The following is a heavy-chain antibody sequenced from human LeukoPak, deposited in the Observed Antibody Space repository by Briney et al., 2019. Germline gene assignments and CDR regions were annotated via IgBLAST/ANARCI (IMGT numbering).Heavy chain of an antibody. CDR2: IKQDGSAK. CDR1: GFTFSSYW. J-gene: IGHJ4*02. CDR3: ASRETYGDLDY. Sequence: PGRSLSLSRAASGFTFSSYWMSWVRQAPGKGLEWVANIKQDGSAKYYVDSMKGRFTISRDNAKNSLYLQMNSLRAEDTAVYYCASRETYGDLDYWGQGTLVTVSS. D-gene: IGHD4-17*01. V-gene: IGHV3-7*01.